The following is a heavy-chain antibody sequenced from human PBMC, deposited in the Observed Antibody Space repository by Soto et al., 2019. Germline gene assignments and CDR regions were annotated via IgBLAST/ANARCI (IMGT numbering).Heavy chain of an antibody. CDR2: INHSGST. V-gene: IGHV4-34*01. CDR3: ARRDIVVVPAATFDY. J-gene: IGHJ4*02. CDR1: GGSFSGYY. D-gene: IGHD2-2*01. Sequence: SETLSLTCAVYGGSFSGYYWSWIRQPPGKGLEWIGEINHSGSTNYNPSLKSRVTISVDTSKNQFSLKLSSETAADTAVYYCARRDIVVVPAATFDYWGQGTLVTVSS.